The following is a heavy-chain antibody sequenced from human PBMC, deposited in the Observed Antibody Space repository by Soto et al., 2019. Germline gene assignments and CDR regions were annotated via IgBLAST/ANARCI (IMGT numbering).Heavy chain of an antibody. V-gene: IGHV3-21*01. Sequence: GGSLRLSCAASGFTSSSYSMNWVRQAPGKGLEWVSSISSSSSYIYYADSVKGRFTISRDNAKNSLYLQMNSLRAEDTAVYYCARELARAGYYYYGMDVWGQGTTVTVSS. J-gene: IGHJ6*02. CDR1: GFTSSSYS. CDR3: ARELARAGYYYYGMDV. CDR2: ISSSSSYI. D-gene: IGHD6-6*01.